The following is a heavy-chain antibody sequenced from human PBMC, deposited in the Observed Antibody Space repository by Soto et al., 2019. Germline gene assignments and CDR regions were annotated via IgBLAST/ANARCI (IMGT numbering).Heavy chain of an antibody. CDR1: GGTFSSYA. CDR2: IIPIFGTA. V-gene: IGHV1-69*06. J-gene: IGHJ4*02. D-gene: IGHD6-6*01. CDR3: ARGVDSSFLSYFDY. Sequence: SVKVSCKASGGTFSSYAISWVRQAPGQGLEWMGGIIPIFGTANYAQKFQGRVTITADKSTSTAYMELSSLRSEDTAVYYCARGVDSSFLSYFDYWGQGTLVTVSS.